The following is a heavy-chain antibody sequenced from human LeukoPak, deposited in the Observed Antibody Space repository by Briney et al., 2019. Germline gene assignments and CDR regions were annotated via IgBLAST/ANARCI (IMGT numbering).Heavy chain of an antibody. CDR2: ISLAGQT. CDR1: GGSISGTNW. D-gene: IGHD1-26*01. J-gene: IGHJ4*02. V-gene: IGHV4-4*02. Sequence: PSGTLSLTCGVSGGSISGTNWWSWVRQPTGQGLEWIGEISLAGQTNYNPSLNGRVTMSLDKSSNQLSLHLTSVTAADTATYYCSRESGPFCPFGYWGQGTLVIVSS. CDR3: SRESGPFCPFGY.